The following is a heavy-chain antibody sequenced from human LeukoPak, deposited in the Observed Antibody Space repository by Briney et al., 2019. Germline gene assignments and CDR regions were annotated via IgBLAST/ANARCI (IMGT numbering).Heavy chain of an antibody. CDR1: GGSITSSYYY. CDR3: AALGGVGPTPIDY. D-gene: IGHD3-16*01. J-gene: IGHJ4*02. Sequence: SETLSLTCTVSGGSITSSYYYWGWIRQPPGKGLEWIGSIYYSGTTSYNPSLKSGVTIFVDTSKNQFSLKLSSVTAADTAVYYCAALGGVGPTPIDYWGQGTLVTVSS. V-gene: IGHV4-39*01. CDR2: IYYSGTT.